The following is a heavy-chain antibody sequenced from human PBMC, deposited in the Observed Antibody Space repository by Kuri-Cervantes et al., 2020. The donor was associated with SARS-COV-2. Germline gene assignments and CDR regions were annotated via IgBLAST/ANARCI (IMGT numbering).Heavy chain of an antibody. D-gene: IGHD2-21*01. CDR1: GFTSSSYG. J-gene: IGHJ4*02. CDR2: IWYDGSNK. CDR3: ARSRPIPGGYCFDY. Sequence: GGSLRLSCAASGFTSSSYGMHWVRRAPGKGLEWVAVIWYDGSNKYYADSVKGRFTISRDNSKNTLYLQMNSLRAEDTAAYYCARSRPIPGGYCFDYWGLGTLVTVSS. V-gene: IGHV3-33*08.